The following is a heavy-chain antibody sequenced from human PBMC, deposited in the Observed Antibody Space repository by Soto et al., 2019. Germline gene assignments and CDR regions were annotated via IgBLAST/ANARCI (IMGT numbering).Heavy chain of an antibody. CDR2: IYYSGST. CDR1: GGSISSGDYY. CDR3: ARGPTYYDSSGYVDP. D-gene: IGHD3-22*01. V-gene: IGHV4-30-4*01. J-gene: IGHJ5*02. Sequence: PSETLSLTCSVSGGSISSGDYYWSWIRQPPGKGLEWTGYIYYSGSTYYNPSLKSRVTISVDTSKNQFSLKLSSVTAADTAVYYCARGPTYYDSSGYVDPWGQGTLVTVSS.